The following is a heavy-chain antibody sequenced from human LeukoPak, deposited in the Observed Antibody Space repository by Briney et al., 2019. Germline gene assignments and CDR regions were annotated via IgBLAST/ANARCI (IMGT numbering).Heavy chain of an antibody. CDR3: ARVVAAAGTEWFDP. J-gene: IGHJ5*02. D-gene: IGHD6-13*01. CDR2: ISAYNGNT. CDR1: GYTFTSYG. Sequence: GSVKVSCKASGYTFTSYGISWVRQAPGQGLEWMGWISAYNGNTNYAQKLQGRVTMTTDTSTSTAYMELRSLRSDDTAVYYCARVVAAAGTEWFDPWGQGTLVTVSS. V-gene: IGHV1-18*01.